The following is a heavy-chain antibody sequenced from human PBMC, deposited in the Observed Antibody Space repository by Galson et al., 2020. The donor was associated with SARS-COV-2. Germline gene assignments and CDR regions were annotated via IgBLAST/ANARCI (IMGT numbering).Heavy chain of an antibody. V-gene: IGHV3-11*01. CDR1: GFSFSDYY. CDR3: ATPRTMEWLVLSY. D-gene: IGHD6-19*01. Sequence: SCAASGFSFSDYYMGWIRQAPGKGLEWVSYMSSSGDTMNYADSVKGRFTISRDNAKKSLDLQMNSLRVEDTAVYYCATPRTMEWLVLSYWGQGTLVTVSS. CDR2: MSSSGDTM. J-gene: IGHJ4*02.